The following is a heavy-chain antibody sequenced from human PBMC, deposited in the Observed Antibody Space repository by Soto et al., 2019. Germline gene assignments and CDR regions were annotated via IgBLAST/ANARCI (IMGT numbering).Heavy chain of an antibody. CDR1: GYTFTSYG. V-gene: IGHV1-18*01. J-gene: IGHJ6*02. Sequence: ASVKVSCKASGYTFTSYGISWVRQAPGQGLEWMGWISAYNGNTNYAQKLQGGVTMTTDTSTSTAYMELRSLRSDDTAVYFCARGGTIMYSTSQGGHYYGMDVWGQGTTVTVSS. D-gene: IGHD6-13*01. CDR2: ISAYNGNT. CDR3: ARGGTIMYSTSQGGHYYGMDV.